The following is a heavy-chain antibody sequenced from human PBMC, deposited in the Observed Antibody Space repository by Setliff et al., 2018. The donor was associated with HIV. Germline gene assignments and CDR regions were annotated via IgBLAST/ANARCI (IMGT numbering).Heavy chain of an antibody. D-gene: IGHD2-8*01. CDR1: GYSFSTYW. V-gene: IGHV5-51*01. J-gene: IGHJ4*02. CDR3: ARAEDTVLKMYVVTPPYLDY. CDR2: IYPDDSDA. Sequence: PGESLKISCKGSGYSFSTYWIAWVRQMPGRGLEVMGLIYPDDSDARYNPSFQGQVTISADKSITTAYLQWSSLGASDTAMYYCARAEDTVLKMYVVTPPYLDYWGQGTLVTVSS.